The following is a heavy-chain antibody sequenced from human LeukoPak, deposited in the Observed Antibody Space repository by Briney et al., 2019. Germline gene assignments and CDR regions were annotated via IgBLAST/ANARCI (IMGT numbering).Heavy chain of an antibody. CDR1: GYTFTSYG. D-gene: IGHD6-19*01. J-gene: IGHJ4*02. CDR3: ARDYSSGWPNFDY. CDR2: ISTYNGNT. V-gene: IGHV1-18*01. Sequence: ASVKVSCKASGYTFTSYGISWERQATGQGLEWMGWISTYNGNTNYAQKLQGRVTMTTDTSTSTAYMELRSLRSDDTAVYYCARDYSSGWPNFDYWGQGTLVTVSS.